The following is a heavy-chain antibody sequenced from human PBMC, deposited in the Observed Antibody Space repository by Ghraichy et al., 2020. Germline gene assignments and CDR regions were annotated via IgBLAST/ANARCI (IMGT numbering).Heavy chain of an antibody. J-gene: IGHJ5*02. Sequence: GGSLRLSCAASGFTFSSYAMSWVRQAPGKGLEWVSAISGSGGSTYYADSVKGRFTISRDNSKNTLYLQMNSLRAEDTAVYYCAKDRERGGSLNWFHPWGQGTLVTVSS. CDR2: ISGSGGST. CDR3: AKDRERGGSLNWFHP. D-gene: IGHD2-15*01. CDR1: GFTFSSYA. V-gene: IGHV3-23*01.